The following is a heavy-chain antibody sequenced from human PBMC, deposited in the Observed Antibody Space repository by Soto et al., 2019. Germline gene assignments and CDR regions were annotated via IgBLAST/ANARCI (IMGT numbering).Heavy chain of an antibody. CDR2: IYYSGST. D-gene: IGHD2-15*01. Sequence: QVQLQESGPGLVKPSETLSLTCTVSGGSVSSGSYYWSWIRQPPGKGLEWIGYIYYSGSTNYNPSLKSRVTISVDTSKNQFSLKLSSVTAADTAVYYCARLAVGKRFPHAFDIWGQGTMVTVSS. CDR1: GGSVSSGSYY. J-gene: IGHJ3*02. CDR3: ARLAVGKRFPHAFDI. V-gene: IGHV4-61*01.